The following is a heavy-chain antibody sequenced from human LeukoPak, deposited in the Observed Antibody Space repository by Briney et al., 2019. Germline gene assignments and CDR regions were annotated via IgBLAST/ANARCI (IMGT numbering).Heavy chain of an antibody. CDR3: AREGSSASGQDWYAFDI. Sequence: ASVKVSCKASGSTFRDYYVQWVRQVPGQGLEWVGWMYFNSGATRYAPKFQGRVTLTGDTSINTVYMELVSLESDDTAMYYCAREGSSASGQDWYAFDIWGQETMVTVSS. CDR1: GSTFRDYY. J-gene: IGHJ3*02. CDR2: MYFNSGAT. D-gene: IGHD5-12*01. V-gene: IGHV1-2*02.